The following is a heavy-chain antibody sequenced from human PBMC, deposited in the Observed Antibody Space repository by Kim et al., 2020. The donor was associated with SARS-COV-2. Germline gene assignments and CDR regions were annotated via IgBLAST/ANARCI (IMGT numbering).Heavy chain of an antibody. Sequence: SETLSLTCTVSGGSISSYYWSWIRQPPGKGLEWIGYIYYSGSTNYNPSLKSRVTISVDTSKNQFSLKLSSVTAADTAVYYCARPNTTVTTWPLRVWGQGTLVTVSS. CDR1: GGSISSYY. J-gene: IGHJ4*02. D-gene: IGHD4-4*01. V-gene: IGHV4-59*08. CDR2: IYYSGST. CDR3: ARPNTTVTTWPLRV.